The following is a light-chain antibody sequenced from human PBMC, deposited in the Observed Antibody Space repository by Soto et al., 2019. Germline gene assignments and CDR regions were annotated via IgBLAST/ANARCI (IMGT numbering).Light chain of an antibody. CDR1: QSVSSSY. CDR2: GAS. Sequence: EIVLTQSPGTLSLSPGERATLSCRASQSVSSSYLAWYQQKPGQAPRLLIYGASSRATGIPDRFSGSGSVTDFALTISRLEPEYFAVYYCQQYGSSPPLTLGQRTKLEIK. J-gene: IGKJ2*01. V-gene: IGKV3-20*01. CDR3: QQYGSSPPLT.